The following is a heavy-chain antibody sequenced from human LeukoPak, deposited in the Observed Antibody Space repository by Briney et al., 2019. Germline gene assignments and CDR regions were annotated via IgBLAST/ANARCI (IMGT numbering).Heavy chain of an antibody. CDR3: ARDPGSGSSRLFDY. D-gene: IGHD3-10*01. CDR2: ISAYNGNT. Sequence: ASAKVSCKASGGTFSSYAISWVRQAPGQGLEWMGWISAYNGNTNYAQKLQGRVTMTTDTSTSTAYMELRSLRSDDTAVYYCARDPGSGSSRLFDYWGQGTLVTVSS. J-gene: IGHJ4*02. CDR1: GGTFSSYA. V-gene: IGHV1-18*01.